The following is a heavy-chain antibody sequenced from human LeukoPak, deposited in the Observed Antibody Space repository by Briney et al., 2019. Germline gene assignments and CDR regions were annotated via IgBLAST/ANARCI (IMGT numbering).Heavy chain of an antibody. CDR3: ARELWELLVDY. V-gene: IGHV3-11*04. Sequence: GGSLRLSCAASGFTFSDYYMSWIRQAPGKGLEWVSYISSSGSTIYYADSVKGRFTISRDNAKNSLYLQMNSLRAEDAAVYYCARELWELLVDYWGQGTLVTVSS. J-gene: IGHJ4*02. D-gene: IGHD1-26*01. CDR2: ISSSGSTI. CDR1: GFTFSDYY.